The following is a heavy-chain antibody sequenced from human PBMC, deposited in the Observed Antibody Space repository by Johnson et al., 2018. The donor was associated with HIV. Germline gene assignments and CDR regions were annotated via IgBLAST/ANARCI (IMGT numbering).Heavy chain of an antibody. Sequence: QVQLVESGGGLVQPGGSLRLSCAASGFTFSSYWMSWVRQAPGKGLAWVAFIRYDGSNKYFADSGGGRFTISRDNSKNTLHLQMHSLRTEDTAVYYCARDYDIPRDDGFDIWGQGTMVTVSS. CDR2: IRYDGSNK. CDR3: ARDYDIPRDDGFDI. J-gene: IGHJ3*02. V-gene: IGHV3-30*02. D-gene: IGHD3-9*01. CDR1: GFTFSSYW.